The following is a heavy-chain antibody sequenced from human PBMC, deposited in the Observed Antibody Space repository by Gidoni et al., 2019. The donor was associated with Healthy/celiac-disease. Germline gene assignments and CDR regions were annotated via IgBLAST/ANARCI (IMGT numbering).Heavy chain of an antibody. D-gene: IGHD1-26*01. CDR1: GGTFSSYT. CDR2: IIPILGIA. J-gene: IGHJ3*02. V-gene: IGHV1-69*08. CDR3: AREGARDAFDI. Sequence: QVQLVQSGAEVKKPGSSVKVSCKAAGGTFSSYTISWVRQAPGQGLEWMGRIIPILGIANYAQKFQGRVTITADKSTSTAYMELSSLRSEDTAVYYCAREGARDAFDIWGQGTMVTVSS.